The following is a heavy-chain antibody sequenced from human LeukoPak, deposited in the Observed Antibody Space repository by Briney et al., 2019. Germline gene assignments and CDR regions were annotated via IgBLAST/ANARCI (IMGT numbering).Heavy chain of an antibody. D-gene: IGHD3-10*01. CDR3: ARGYYYGSGSYFDY. J-gene: IGHJ4*02. CDR1: GFTVSSNY. Sequence: PGGSLRLSCVPSGFTVSSNYMIWVRQAPGKGLEWVSVIYSGGSTYYADSVKGRFTISRDNSKNTLSLQMNSLRAEDTAVYYCARGYYYGSGSYFDYWGQGTLVTVSS. CDR2: IYSGGST. V-gene: IGHV3-53*05.